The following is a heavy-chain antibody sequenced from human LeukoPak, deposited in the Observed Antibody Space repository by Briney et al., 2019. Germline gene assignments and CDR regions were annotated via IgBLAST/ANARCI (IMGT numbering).Heavy chain of an antibody. Sequence: GGSLRLSCAASGFTFSSYSMNWVRQAPGKGLEWVSGISWNSGSIGYADSVKGRFTISRDNAKNSLYLQMNSLRAEDTALYYCAKDISPAGTVYYFDYWGQGTLVTVSS. CDR2: ISWNSGSI. D-gene: IGHD6-13*01. CDR3: AKDISPAGTVYYFDY. J-gene: IGHJ4*02. V-gene: IGHV3-9*01. CDR1: GFTFSSYS.